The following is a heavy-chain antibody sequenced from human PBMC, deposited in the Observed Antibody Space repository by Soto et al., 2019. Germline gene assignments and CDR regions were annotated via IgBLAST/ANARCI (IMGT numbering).Heavy chain of an antibody. CDR1: GFTFSSFA. J-gene: IGHJ4*02. CDR3: AKRGGYDYVWKSYRPDY. CDR2: LSGSGGDT. Sequence: LRLSCVASGFTFSSFAMSWVRQAPGKGLEWVSTLSGSGGDTYYADSVKGRFTISRDKSKNTLYLQMDRLRVEDTAVYYCAKRGGYDYVWKSYRPDYWGQGTLVTVSS. D-gene: IGHD3-16*02. V-gene: IGHV3-23*01.